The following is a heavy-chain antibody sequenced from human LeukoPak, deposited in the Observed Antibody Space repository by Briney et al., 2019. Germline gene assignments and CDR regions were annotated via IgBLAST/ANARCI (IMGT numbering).Heavy chain of an antibody. J-gene: IGHJ4*02. CDR3: TRVGYIDEGIDY. D-gene: IGHD5-24*01. Sequence: PGGSLRLSCAASGFTLSSYWMNWARQAPGKGLEWVANIKQDGSKKSYVDSVKGRFTISRDNAKNSLYLQMNSLRAEDTAIYYCTRVGYIDEGIDYWGQGTLVTVSS. CDR1: GFTLSSYW. CDR2: IKQDGSKK. V-gene: IGHV3-7*04.